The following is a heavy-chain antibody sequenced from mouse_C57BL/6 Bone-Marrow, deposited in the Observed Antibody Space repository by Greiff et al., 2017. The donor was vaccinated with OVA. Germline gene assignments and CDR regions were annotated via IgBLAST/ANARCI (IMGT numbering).Heavy chain of an antibody. V-gene: IGHV1-50*01. D-gene: IGHD1-1*01. CDR2: IDPSDSYT. CDR1: GYTFTSYW. CDR3: ARRSTVVAPYFDY. Sequence: QVQPQQPGAELVKPGASVKLSCKASGYTFTSYWMQWVKQRPGQGLEWIGEIDPSDSYTKYNQKFKGKATLTVDTSSSTAYMQLSSLTSEDSAVYCCARRSTVVAPYFDYWGQGTTLTVSS. J-gene: IGHJ2*01.